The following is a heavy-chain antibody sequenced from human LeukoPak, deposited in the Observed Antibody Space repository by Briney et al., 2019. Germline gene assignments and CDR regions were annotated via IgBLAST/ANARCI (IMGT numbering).Heavy chain of an antibody. V-gene: IGHV4-4*07. Sequence: SETLSLTCTVSGGSISSYYWSWIRQPAGKGLEWIGRIYTSGSTNCNPSLKSRVTMSVDTSKNQFSLKLSSVTAADTAVYYCAREGRYCSSISCSTDYYYYYMDVWGKGTTVTVSS. CDR3: AREGRYCSSISCSTDYYYYYMDV. J-gene: IGHJ6*03. CDR2: IYTSGST. CDR1: GGSISSYY. D-gene: IGHD2-2*01.